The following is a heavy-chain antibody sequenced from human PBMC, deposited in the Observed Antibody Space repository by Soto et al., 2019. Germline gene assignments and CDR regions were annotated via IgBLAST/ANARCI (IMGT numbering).Heavy chain of an antibody. CDR1: GFTFNNYW. V-gene: IGHV3-74*01. D-gene: IGHD1-1*01. CDR3: AKVATGSYNWFDP. J-gene: IGHJ5*02. CDR2: INTDGSRT. Sequence: QPGGSLRLSCAAPGFTFNNYWMHWVRQAPGKGLVWVLRINTDGSRTNYADSVKGRFTISRDNAKNTLYLQMDSLRVEDTAVYYCAKVATGSYNWFDPWGEGTLVTVS.